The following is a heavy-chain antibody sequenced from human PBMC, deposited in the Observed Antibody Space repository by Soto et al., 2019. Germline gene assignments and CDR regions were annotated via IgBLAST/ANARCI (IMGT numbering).Heavy chain of an antibody. Sequence: QLQLQESGPGLVKPSDTLSLTCTVSGVSIRSSSYYWGWIRQPPGKGLEWIGSIYYRGSTYYNPSLKGRVTISVDTSKTQLTLERSSVAAADTAVYYCARSDPPSSGFPPYYYYNGRDVWGQGTTVIVSS. CDR2: IYYRGST. CDR1: GVSIRSSSYY. V-gene: IGHV4-39*01. D-gene: IGHD3-22*01. CDR3: ARSDPPSSGFPPYYYYNGRDV. J-gene: IGHJ6*02.